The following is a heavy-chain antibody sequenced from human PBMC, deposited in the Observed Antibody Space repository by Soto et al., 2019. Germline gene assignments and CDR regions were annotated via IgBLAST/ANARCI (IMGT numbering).Heavy chain of an antibody. D-gene: IGHD3-3*01. CDR1: GFTFSDFY. V-gene: IGHV3-11*01. CDR2: IRNSGSTI. CDR3: AGSFWSGYYLPPRYFDV. Sequence: QVQLVESGGGLVKPGGSLRLSCAASGFTFSDFYMSWIRQAPGKGLEWVSYIRNSGSTIYYTDSVKGRFTISRDNAKNSLYLQMNRVRDEGAAVYYCAGSFWSGYYLPPRYFDVWGKGTPVIVSS. J-gene: IGHJ4*02.